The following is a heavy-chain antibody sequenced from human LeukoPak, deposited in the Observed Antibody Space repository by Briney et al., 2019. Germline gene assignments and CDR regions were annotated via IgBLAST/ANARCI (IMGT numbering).Heavy chain of an antibody. J-gene: IGHJ4*02. V-gene: IGHV3-21*01. CDR3: ARDWDIYCGGDCYSADY. CDR2: ISSSSTYI. CDR1: GFTFSSYS. Sequence: GGSLRLSCAASGFTFSSYSMNWVRQAPGKGLEWVSSISSSSTYIYYADSVKGRFTIYRDNAKNSLYLQMNSPRAEDTAVYYCARDWDIYCGGDCYSADYRGQGTLVTVSS. D-gene: IGHD2-21*02.